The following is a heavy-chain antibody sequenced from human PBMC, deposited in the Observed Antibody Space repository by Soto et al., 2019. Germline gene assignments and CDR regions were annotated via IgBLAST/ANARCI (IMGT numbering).Heavy chain of an antibody. Sequence: GSGPTLVNPTQTLTLTCTFSGFSLSTSGMCVSWIRQPPGKALEWLARIDWDDDKYYSTSLKTRLTISKDTSKNQVVLTMTNMDPVDTATYYCARIFISTSCPSGVYYYGMDVWGQGTTVTV. V-gene: IGHV2-70*11. CDR1: GFSLSTSGMC. CDR2: IDWDDDK. D-gene: IGHD2-2*01. J-gene: IGHJ6*02. CDR3: ARIFISTSCPSGVYYYGMDV.